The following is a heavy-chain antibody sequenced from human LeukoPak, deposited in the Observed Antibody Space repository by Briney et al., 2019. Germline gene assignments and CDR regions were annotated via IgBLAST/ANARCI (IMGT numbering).Heavy chain of an antibody. CDR1: GGSISSYY. CDR3: ARLLHDSSGYYYFDY. D-gene: IGHD3-22*01. V-gene: IGHV4-59*08. J-gene: IGHJ4*02. Sequence: SETLSLTCTVSGGSISSYYWSWIRQPPGKGLEWTGYIYYSGSTNYNPSLKSRVTISVDTSKNQFSLKLSSVTAADTAVYYCARLLHDSSGYYYFDYWGQGTLVTVSS. CDR2: IYYSGST.